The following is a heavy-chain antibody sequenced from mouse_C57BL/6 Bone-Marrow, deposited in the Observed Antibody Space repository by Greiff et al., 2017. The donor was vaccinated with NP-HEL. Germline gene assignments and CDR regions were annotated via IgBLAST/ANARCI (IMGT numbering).Heavy chain of an antibody. V-gene: IGHV5-6*01. Sequence: EVMLVESGGDLVKPGGSLKLSCAASGFTFSSYGMSWVRQTPDKRLEWVATISSGGSYTYYPDSVKGRFTISRDNAKNTLYLQMSSLKTEDTALYYCACASYYSEYAGFAYWGWGTLVTVSA. CDR1: GFTFSSYG. D-gene: IGHD2-12*01. CDR3: ACASYYSEYAGFAY. CDR2: ISSGGSYT. J-gene: IGHJ3*01.